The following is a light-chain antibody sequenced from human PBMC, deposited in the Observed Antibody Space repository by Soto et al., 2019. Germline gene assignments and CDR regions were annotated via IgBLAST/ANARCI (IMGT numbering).Light chain of an antibody. CDR3: SLYISAATYL. J-gene: IGLJ1*01. CDR1: SSDLGSYNR. V-gene: IGLV2-18*01. Sequence: QSALTQPPSVSGSPGQSVTISCTGTSSDLGSYNRVSWYQQPPGSAPKLIIYEVSNRPSGVPDRFSGSKSGKTASLTISGLQAEDEADYYCSLYISAATYLFGNGTNVTVL. CDR2: EVS.